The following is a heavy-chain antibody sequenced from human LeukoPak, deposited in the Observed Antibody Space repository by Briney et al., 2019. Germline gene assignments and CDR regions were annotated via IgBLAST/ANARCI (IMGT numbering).Heavy chain of an antibody. J-gene: IGHJ4*02. Sequence: PSETLSLTCAVSGGSISSGSYYWSWIRQPAGKGLEWIGRIYTSGSTNYNPSLKSRVTISVDTSKNQFSLKLSSVTAADTAVYYCARVKGGHDYGDYGYFDYWGQGTLVTVSS. CDR2: IYTSGST. V-gene: IGHV4-61*02. D-gene: IGHD4-17*01. CDR3: ARVKGGHDYGDYGYFDY. CDR1: GGSISSGSYY.